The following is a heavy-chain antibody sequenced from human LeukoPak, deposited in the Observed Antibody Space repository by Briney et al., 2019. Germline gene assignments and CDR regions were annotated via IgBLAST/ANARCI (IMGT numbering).Heavy chain of an antibody. Sequence: ASVKVSCKASGYTFTTYSISWVRQAPGQGLEWMGWISPYKGNTNYAQKFQGRVTMTTDTSTSTAYMELRSLRSDDTAVYYCAKYSSSWDGEWGLDYWGQGTLVTVSS. J-gene: IGHJ4*02. CDR3: AKYSSSWDGEWGLDY. V-gene: IGHV1-18*01. CDR2: ISPYKGNT. CDR1: GYTFTTYS. D-gene: IGHD6-13*01.